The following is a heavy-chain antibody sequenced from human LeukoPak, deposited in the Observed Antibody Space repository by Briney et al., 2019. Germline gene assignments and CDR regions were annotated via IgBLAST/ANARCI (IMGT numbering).Heavy chain of an antibody. CDR3: ARGSGRLGYYDSSGLGAFDI. Sequence: ASVKVSCKASGCTFTSYGISWVRQAPGQGLEWMGWISAYNGNTNYAQKLQGRVTMTTDTSTSTAYMELRSLRSDDTAVYYCARGSGRLGYYDSSGLGAFDIWGQGTMVTVSS. D-gene: IGHD3-22*01. V-gene: IGHV1-18*01. CDR2: ISAYNGNT. CDR1: GCTFTSYG. J-gene: IGHJ3*02.